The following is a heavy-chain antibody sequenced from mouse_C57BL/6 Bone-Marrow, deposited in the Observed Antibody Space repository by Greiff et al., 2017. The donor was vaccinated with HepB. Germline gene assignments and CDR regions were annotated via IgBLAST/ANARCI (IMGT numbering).Heavy chain of an antibody. CDR3: ARGEDYGYDGFDY. V-gene: IGHV1-39*01. Sequence: EVKLQESGPELVKPGASVKISCKASGYSFTDYNMNWVKQSNGKSLEWIGVINPNYGTTSYNQKFKGKATFTVDQSSSTAYMQLNSLTSEDTAVYYCARGEDYGYDGFDYWGQGTTLTVSS. CDR2: INPNYGTT. D-gene: IGHD2-2*01. CDR1: GYSFTDYN. J-gene: IGHJ2*01.